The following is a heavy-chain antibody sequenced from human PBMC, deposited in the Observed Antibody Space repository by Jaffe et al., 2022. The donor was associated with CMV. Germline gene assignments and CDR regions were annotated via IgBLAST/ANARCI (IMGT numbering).Heavy chain of an antibody. Sequence: EVQLVESGGGLVKPGGSLRLSCAASGFTFSSYSMNWVRQAPGKGLEWVSSISSSSSYIYYADSVKGRFTISRDNAKNSLYLQMNSLRAEDTAVYYCARDTVHPYSGSYYFDYWGQGTLVTVSS. V-gene: IGHV3-21*01. D-gene: IGHD1-26*01. CDR1: GFTFSSYS. CDR2: ISSSSSYI. CDR3: ARDTVHPYSGSYYFDY. J-gene: IGHJ4*02.